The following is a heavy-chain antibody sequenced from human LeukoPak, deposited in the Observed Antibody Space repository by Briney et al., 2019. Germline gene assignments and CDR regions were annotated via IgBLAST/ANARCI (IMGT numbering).Heavy chain of an antibody. V-gene: IGHV3-7*01. CDR1: GFTFNNYW. CDR2: IKQDGSEI. CDR3: ARDPGIAAAGTVGYFDY. D-gene: IGHD6-13*01. J-gene: IGHJ4*02. Sequence: GGSLRLSCAASGFTFNNYWMSWVRQVPGKGLEWVANIKQDGSEIHYVDSVKGRFTISRDNAKNSLFLQMNSLRAEDTAVYYCARDPGIAAAGTVGYFDYWGQGILVTVSS.